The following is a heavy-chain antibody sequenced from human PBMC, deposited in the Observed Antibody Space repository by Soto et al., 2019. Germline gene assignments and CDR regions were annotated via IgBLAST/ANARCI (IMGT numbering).Heavy chain of an antibody. CDR3: VRGRGWLPAY. CDR1: GITFSDYW. CDR2: INQDGSRV. J-gene: IGHJ4*02. Sequence: EVQLVESGGDLVQPGGSLRLSCAASGITFSDYWMNWVRQAPGKGLEWVASINQDGSRVLYVDSVKGRFTISRDNAKNSLYLQRNSLIDADAAVYYCVRGRGWLPAYWGQGTLITVSS. V-gene: IGHV3-7*04. D-gene: IGHD6-19*01.